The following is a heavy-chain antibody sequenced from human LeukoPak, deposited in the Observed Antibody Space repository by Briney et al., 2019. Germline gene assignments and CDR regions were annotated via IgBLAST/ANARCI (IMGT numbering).Heavy chain of an antibody. J-gene: IGHJ4*02. D-gene: IGHD2-15*01. CDR1: GGSFNGYY. V-gene: IGHV4-34*01. Sequence: SETLSLTCAVYGGSFNGYYWSWIRQPPGKGLEWIGEINHSGSTNYNPSLKSRVTISVDTSKNQFSLKLSSVTAADTAVYYCARGPVWYGDYWGQGTLVTVSS. CDR2: INHSGST. CDR3: ARGPVWYGDY.